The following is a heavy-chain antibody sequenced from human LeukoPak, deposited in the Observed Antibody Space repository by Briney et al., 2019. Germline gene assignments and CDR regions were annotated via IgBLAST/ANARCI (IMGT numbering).Heavy chain of an antibody. V-gene: IGHV1-2*02. D-gene: IGHD3-22*01. Sequence: GASVKVSCKASGYTFTGYYMHWVRQAPGQGLEWMGWINPNSGGTNYAQKFQGRVTMTRDTSISTAYMELSRLRSDDTAVYYCARAIDDSSGYPSFSLDYWGQGTLVTVSS. CDR2: INPNSGGT. CDR1: GYTFTGYY. CDR3: ARAIDDSSGYPSFSLDY. J-gene: IGHJ4*02.